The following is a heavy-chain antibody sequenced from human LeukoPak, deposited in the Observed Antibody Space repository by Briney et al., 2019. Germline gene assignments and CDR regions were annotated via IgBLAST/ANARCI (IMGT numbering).Heavy chain of an antibody. V-gene: IGHV4-34*01. CDR3: AREGDYYGSGSSVQ. Sequence: SETLSLARAVYGGSFSGYYWSWIRQPPGKGLEWIGEINHSGSTNYNPSLKSRVTISVDTSKNQFSLKLSSVTAADTAVYYCAREGDYYGSGSSVQWGQGTLVTVSS. J-gene: IGHJ4*02. D-gene: IGHD3-10*01. CDR2: INHSGST. CDR1: GGSFSGYY.